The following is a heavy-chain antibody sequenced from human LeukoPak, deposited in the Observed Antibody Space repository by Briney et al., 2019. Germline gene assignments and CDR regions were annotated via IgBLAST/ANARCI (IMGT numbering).Heavy chain of an antibody. D-gene: IGHD6-19*01. CDR2: IYHSGST. CDR1: GGSISSYY. J-gene: IGHJ2*01. V-gene: IGHV4-59*01. CDR3: ARERSGWPKWYFDL. Sequence: SSETLSLTCTVSGGSISSYYWSWIRQPPGKGLEWLGYIYHSGSTNYNPSLKSRVTISVDTSKNQFSLKLSSVTAADTAVYYCARERSGWPKWYFDLWGRGTLVTVSS.